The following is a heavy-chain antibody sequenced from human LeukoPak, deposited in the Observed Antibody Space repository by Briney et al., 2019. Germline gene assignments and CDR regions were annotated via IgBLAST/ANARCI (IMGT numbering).Heavy chain of an antibody. J-gene: IGHJ4*02. CDR1: GGSISSSSYY. V-gene: IGHV4-39*01. D-gene: IGHD3-9*01. Sequence: SETLSLTCTVSGGSISSSSYYWGWIRQPPGKGLEWIGSIYYSGSTYYNPSLKSRVTISVDTSKNQFSLKLSSVTAADTAVYYCARHEKVSRYFDWPRSTGDTHFDYWGQGTLVTVSS. CDR2: IYYSGST. CDR3: ARHEKVSRYFDWPRSTGDTHFDY.